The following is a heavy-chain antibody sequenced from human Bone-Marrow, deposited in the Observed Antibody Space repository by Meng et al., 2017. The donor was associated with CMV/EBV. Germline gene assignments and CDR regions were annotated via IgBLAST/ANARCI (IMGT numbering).Heavy chain of an antibody. J-gene: IGHJ4*02. V-gene: IGHV1-8*01. Sequence: VQVGQLGAEVKKPWASVKVSCKASGYTFTSYDINSVRQAAGQGLEWMGWMNPNSGNTDYAQKFQGRVTMTRNISKSTAHMDLSSLRSEDTAVYYCATGVADFEYWGQGTLVTVSS. D-gene: IGHD6-19*01. CDR3: ATGVADFEY. CDR2: MNPNSGNT. CDR1: GYTFTSYD.